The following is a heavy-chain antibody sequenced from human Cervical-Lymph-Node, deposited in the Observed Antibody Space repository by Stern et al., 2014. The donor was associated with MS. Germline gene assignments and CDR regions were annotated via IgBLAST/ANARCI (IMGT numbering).Heavy chain of an antibody. CDR3: ANGSRWDAMDV. CDR2: MNPDNGDT. J-gene: IGHJ6*02. V-gene: IGHV1-8*01. D-gene: IGHD6-13*01. CDR1: GYTFTNFD. Sequence: MQLVESGAEVKKPGASVKVSCKASGYTFTNFDINWVRQTPGHGLEYVGWMNPDNGDTGYAQKFQDRVTMTRNIALSTACLEVKSLTYEDAGVYFCANGSRWDAMDVWGQGTAVTVSS.